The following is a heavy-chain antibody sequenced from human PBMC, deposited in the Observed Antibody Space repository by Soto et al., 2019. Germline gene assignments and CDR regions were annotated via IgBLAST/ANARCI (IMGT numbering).Heavy chain of an antibody. CDR3: ARRYGGNFVY. Sequence: SETLSLTCAVSGGSISSYYWSWIRQPPGKGLEWIGYIYYSGSTNYNPSLKSRVTMSVDTSKNQFSLKLSSVTAADTAVYYCARRYGGNFVYWGQGTLVNVSS. V-gene: IGHV4-59*01. CDR1: GGSISSYY. J-gene: IGHJ4*02. D-gene: IGHD1-26*01. CDR2: IYYSGST.